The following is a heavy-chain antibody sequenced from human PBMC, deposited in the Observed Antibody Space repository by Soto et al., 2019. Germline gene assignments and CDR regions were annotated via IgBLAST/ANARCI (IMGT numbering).Heavy chain of an antibody. D-gene: IGHD3-10*01. CDR3: ARAGRGIWFGHNWLDP. CDR2: INPSGGST. J-gene: IGHJ5*02. CDR1: GYTFTSYY. V-gene: IGHV1-46*01. Sequence: ASVKVSCKASGYTFTSYYMHWVRQAPGQGLEWMGIINPSGGSTSYAQKFQGRVTMTRDTSTSTVYMELSSLRSEDTAVYYCARAGRGIWFGHNWLDPWGQGTLVTVSS.